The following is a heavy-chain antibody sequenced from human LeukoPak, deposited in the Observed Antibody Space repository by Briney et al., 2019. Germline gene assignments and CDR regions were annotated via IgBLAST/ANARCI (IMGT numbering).Heavy chain of an antibody. J-gene: IGHJ5*02. Sequence: GGSLRLSCAASGFTFSRYSVNWVRQAPGKGLEWVSVIYADGGGGGTYYADSVKGRFTISRDNSRNTLYLQMSNLRADDTAMYYCSRDRSRGYSFTWGQGTLVTVS. D-gene: IGHD5-12*01. V-gene: IGHV3-53*01. CDR2: IYADGGGGGT. CDR1: GFTFSRYS. CDR3: SRDRSRGYSFT.